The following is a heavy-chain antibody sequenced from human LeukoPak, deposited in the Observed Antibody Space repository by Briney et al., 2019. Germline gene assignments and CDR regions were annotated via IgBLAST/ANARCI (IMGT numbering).Heavy chain of an antibody. CDR2: INHSGST. CDR3: ARSGKYRGYYYDSSGYYDY. D-gene: IGHD3-22*01. V-gene: IGHV4-34*01. Sequence: SETLSLTCAVYGVSFSGYYWSWIRQPPGKGREWIGEINHSGSTNYNPPRKSRVTTSVQTSKNHFSLNLRSVTAADTAVYYCARSGKYRGYYYDSSGYYDYWGQGTLVTVSS. J-gene: IGHJ4*02. CDR1: GVSFSGYY.